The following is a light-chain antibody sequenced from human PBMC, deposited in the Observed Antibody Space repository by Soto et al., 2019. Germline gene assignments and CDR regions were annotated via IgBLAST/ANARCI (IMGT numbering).Light chain of an antibody. CDR1: QSISTW. Sequence: IQMTQSPSTLSASERDRVTITCRASQSISTWLAWYQQKPGKAPKLLIFDASGLQSGVPSRFSGSGSGTEFTLTISSLQPDDFATYYCQQYNSYSGFFGGGTKVDIK. CDR3: QQYNSYSGF. CDR2: DAS. J-gene: IGKJ4*01. V-gene: IGKV1-5*01.